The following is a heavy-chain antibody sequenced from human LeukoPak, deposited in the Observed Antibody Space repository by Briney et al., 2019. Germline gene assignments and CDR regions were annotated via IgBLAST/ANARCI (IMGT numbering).Heavy chain of an antibody. CDR3: ARGGVRGVMWLGY. CDR2: INHSGST. V-gene: IGHV4-34*01. D-gene: IGHD3-10*01. Sequence: SETQSLTCAVYGGSFSGYCWSWIRQPPGKGLEWIGEINHSGSTNYNPSLKSRVTISVDTSKNQFSLKLSSVTAADTAVYYCARGGVRGVMWLGYWGQGTLVTVSS. J-gene: IGHJ4*02. CDR1: GGSFSGYC.